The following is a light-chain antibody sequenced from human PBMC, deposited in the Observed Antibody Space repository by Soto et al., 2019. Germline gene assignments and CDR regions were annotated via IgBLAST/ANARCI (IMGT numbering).Light chain of an antibody. J-gene: IGLJ3*02. V-gene: IGLV4-69*01. CDR3: QTWGTGTGV. CDR2: LNSDGSH. CDR1: SGHSSYA. Sequence: QPVLTQSPSASASLGASVKLTCTLSSGHSSYAIAWHQQQPEKGPRYLMKLNSDGSHSKGDGIPDRFSGSSSXXXXYLTISSLQSEDEADYYCQTWGTGTGVFXXGTXXTVL.